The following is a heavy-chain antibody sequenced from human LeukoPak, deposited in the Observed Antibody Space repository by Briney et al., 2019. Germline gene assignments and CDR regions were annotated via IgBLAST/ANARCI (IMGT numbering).Heavy chain of an antibody. CDR2: IYYSGST. CDR3: ARTTVTHSFDY. V-gene: IGHV4-59*01. J-gene: IGHJ4*02. D-gene: IGHD4-11*01. Sequence: SETLPLTCTVSGGSISSYYWSWIRQPPGKGLEWIGYIYYSGSTNYNPSLKSRVTISVDTSKNQFSLKLSSVTAADTAVYYCARTTVTHSFDYWGQGTLVTVSS. CDR1: GGSISSYY.